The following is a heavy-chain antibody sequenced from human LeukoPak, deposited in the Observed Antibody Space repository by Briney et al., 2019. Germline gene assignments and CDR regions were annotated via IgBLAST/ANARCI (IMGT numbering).Heavy chain of an antibody. Sequence: SETLSLTCAVYGGSFSGYYWSWIRQPPGKGLEWIGEINHSGSTNYNPSLTSRVTISVDTSKNQFSLKLSSVTAADTAVYYCARGRFEYIVVVVAATNWFDPWGQGTLVTVSS. D-gene: IGHD2-15*01. CDR1: GGSFSGYY. V-gene: IGHV4-34*01. CDR3: ARGRFEYIVVVVAATNWFDP. J-gene: IGHJ5*02. CDR2: INHSGST.